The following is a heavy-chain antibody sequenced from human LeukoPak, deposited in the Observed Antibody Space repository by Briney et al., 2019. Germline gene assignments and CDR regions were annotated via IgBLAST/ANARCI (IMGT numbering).Heavy chain of an antibody. J-gene: IGHJ3*02. CDR3: ARVRYGDLGLDAFDI. D-gene: IGHD4-17*01. CDR1: GGSIGSYY. CDR2: IYYSGST. Sequence: SETLSLTCTVSGGSIGSYYWSWIRQPPGKGLEWIGYIYYSGSTNYNPSLKSRVTISVDTSKNQFSLKLSSVTAADTAVYYCARVRYGDLGLDAFDIWGQGTMVTVSS. V-gene: IGHV4-59*01.